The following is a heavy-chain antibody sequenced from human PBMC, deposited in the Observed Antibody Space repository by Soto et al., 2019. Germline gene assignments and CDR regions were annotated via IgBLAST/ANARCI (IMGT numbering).Heavy chain of an antibody. CDR3: ARELTPVTYMDV. CDR1: GGSISSYY. J-gene: IGHJ6*03. CDR2: IYYSGST. V-gene: IGHV4-59*01. D-gene: IGHD4-17*01. Sequence: QVQLQESGPGLVKPSETLSLTCTVSGGSISSYYWSWIRQPPGKGLEWMGNIYYSGSTNYNPSLKSRVTISADTSKNQFSLKLSSVTAADTAVFYCARELTPVTYMDVWGKGTTVTVSS.